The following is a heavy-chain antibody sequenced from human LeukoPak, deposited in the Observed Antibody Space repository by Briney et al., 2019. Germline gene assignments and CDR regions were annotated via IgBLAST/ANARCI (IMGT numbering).Heavy chain of an antibody. J-gene: IGHJ4*02. CDR2: IYHTGST. Sequence: SETLSLTCGVSGGSISTGGYSWSWIRQPPGKGLEWIGYIYHTGSTYFNPSLKSRIIISVDRSKNQFSLKLSSVNAADTAVYFRARLRGYSYYFDSWGQGTLVTVSS. D-gene: IGHD3-10*01. CDR1: GGSISTGGYS. V-gene: IGHV4-30-2*01. CDR3: ARLRGYSYYFDS.